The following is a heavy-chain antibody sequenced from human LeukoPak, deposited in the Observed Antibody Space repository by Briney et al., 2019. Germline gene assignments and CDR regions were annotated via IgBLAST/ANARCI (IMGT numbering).Heavy chain of an antibody. CDR2: MNPNSGNT. D-gene: IGHD1-26*01. Sequence: ASVKVSCKASGYTFTGYYMHWVRQAPGQGLEWMGWMNPNSGNTGYAQKFQGRVTMTRNTSISTAYMELSSLRSEDTAVYYRAGEVGATHYEDAFDIWGQGTMVTVSS. V-gene: IGHV1-8*02. CDR3: AGEVGATHYEDAFDI. J-gene: IGHJ3*02. CDR1: GYTFTGYY.